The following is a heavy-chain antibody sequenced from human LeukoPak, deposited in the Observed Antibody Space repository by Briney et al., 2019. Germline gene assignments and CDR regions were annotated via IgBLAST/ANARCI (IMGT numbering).Heavy chain of an antibody. J-gene: IGHJ4*02. Sequence: GGPLRLSCAASGLTFSAAWMSWVRQAPGKGLEWVATINTDGSNRYYVDSVKGRFTISRDNAKNSLYLQMDSLRADDTALYYCADFDRSWGQGTLVTVSS. D-gene: IGHD3-22*01. CDR2: INTDGSNR. CDR1: GLTFSAAW. CDR3: ADFDRS. V-gene: IGHV3-7*01.